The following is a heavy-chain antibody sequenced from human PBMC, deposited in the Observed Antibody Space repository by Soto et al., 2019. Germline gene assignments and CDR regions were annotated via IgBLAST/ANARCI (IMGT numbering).Heavy chain of an antibody. CDR2: ISSSSSYI. Sequence: EVQLVESGGGLVKPGGSLRLSCAASGFTFSSYSMNWVRQAPGKGLEWVSAISSSSSYIYYADSVKGRFTISRDNAKNSLYLHMNSLRAEDMAVYYCERAPPGDYGFYCYFDHWGRGTLVTVSS. CDR1: GFTFSSYS. V-gene: IGHV3-21*01. CDR3: ERAPPGDYGFYCYFDH. D-gene: IGHD4-17*01. J-gene: IGHJ2*01.